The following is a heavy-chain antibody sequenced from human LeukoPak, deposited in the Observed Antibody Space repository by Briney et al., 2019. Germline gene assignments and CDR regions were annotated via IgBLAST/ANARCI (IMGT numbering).Heavy chain of an antibody. CDR2: IYYSGST. CDR1: GGSISSSSYY. D-gene: IGHD1-26*01. Sequence: SETLSLTCTVSGGSISSSSYYWGWIRQPPGKGLEWIGSIYYSGSTYYNPSLKSRVTISVDTSKNQFSLKLSSVTAADTAVYYCARDLGFDYWGQGTLVTVSS. CDR3: ARDLGFDY. V-gene: IGHV4-39*07. J-gene: IGHJ4*02.